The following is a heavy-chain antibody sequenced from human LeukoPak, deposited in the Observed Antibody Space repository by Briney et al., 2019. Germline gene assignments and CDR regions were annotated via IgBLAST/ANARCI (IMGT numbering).Heavy chain of an antibody. D-gene: IGHD5-12*01. V-gene: IGHV3-7*05. CDR3: ARDSGYSAFDY. CDR2: MKPDGSTK. CDR1: GFAFSSSW. J-gene: IGHJ4*02. Sequence: GGALRLSCAASGFAFSSSWMGWVRQAPGKGLEWVANMKPDGSTKNYVDSVRGRFTISRENAKKTLYMQMKTWREHETAVYYCARDSGYSAFDYWGQGTLVTVSS.